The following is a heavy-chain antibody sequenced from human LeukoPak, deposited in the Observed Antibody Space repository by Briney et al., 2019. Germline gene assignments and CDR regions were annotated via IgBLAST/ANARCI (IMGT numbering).Heavy chain of an antibody. J-gene: IGHJ6*04. D-gene: IGHD4-17*01. CDR1: GGSFSGYY. CDR2: INHSGST. V-gene: IGHV4-34*01. CDR3: ARVRGHYYYGMDV. Sequence: PSETLSLTCAVYGGSFSGYYWSWIRQPPGKGLEWIGEINHSGSTNYNPSLKSRVTISVDTSKNQFSLKLSSLTAADTAVYYCARVRGHYYYGMDVWGKGTTVTVSS.